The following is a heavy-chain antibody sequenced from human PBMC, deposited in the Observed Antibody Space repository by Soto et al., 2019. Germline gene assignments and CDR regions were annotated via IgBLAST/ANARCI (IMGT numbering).Heavy chain of an antibody. D-gene: IGHD3-10*01. V-gene: IGHV1-8*01. CDR2: INPNSGNI. CDR1: GNTFTSYD. J-gene: IGHJ4*02. Sequence: GASVKVSCKASGNTFTSYDINWVRQATGHGLEWMGWINPNSGNIGYAQKFQGRVTMTRDTAIRTAYMEVSRLRSDDTAVYYCARGRASGSYNLLDYWGQGTLVTVSS. CDR3: ARGRASGSYNLLDY.